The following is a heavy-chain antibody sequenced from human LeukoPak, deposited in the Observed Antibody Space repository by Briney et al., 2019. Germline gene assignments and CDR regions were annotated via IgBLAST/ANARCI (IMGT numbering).Heavy chain of an antibody. D-gene: IGHD3-22*01. V-gene: IGHV1-46*01. CDR3: ARGSYYYDSSGYPNWFDP. CDR1: GYTFTSYY. Sequence: ASVTVSCKASGYTFTSYYMHWVRQAPGQGLEWMGIINPSGGSTSYAQKFQGRVTMTRDTSTSTVYMGLSSLRSEDTAVYYCARGSYYYDSSGYPNWFDPWGQGTLVTVSS. J-gene: IGHJ5*02. CDR2: INPSGGST.